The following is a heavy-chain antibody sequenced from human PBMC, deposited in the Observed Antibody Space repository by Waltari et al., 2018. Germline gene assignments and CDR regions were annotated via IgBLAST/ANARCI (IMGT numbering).Heavy chain of an antibody. D-gene: IGHD2-8*01. Sequence: QVQLQESGPGLVRPSETLSLTCRVSGGSVNSAGYFWTWIRQSPGKGLEGIGYVFYSGSTNYNASLKSRVTISVDTSKNQFSLRLSSVTAADTAVYYCARDLCINGECHSTSGGDAFDIWGQGTPVTVSS. CDR1: GGSVNSAGYF. CDR2: VFYSGST. J-gene: IGHJ3*02. V-gene: IGHV4-61*08. CDR3: ARDLCINGECHSTSGGDAFDI.